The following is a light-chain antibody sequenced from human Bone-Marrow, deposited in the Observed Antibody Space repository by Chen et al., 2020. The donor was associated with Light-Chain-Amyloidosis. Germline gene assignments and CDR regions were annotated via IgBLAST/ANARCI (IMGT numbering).Light chain of an antibody. CDR2: DDS. V-gene: IGLV3-21*02. CDR3: QVWDRSSDRSV. CDR1: NIGSTS. Sequence: SYVLTQPSSVSVAPGQTAPIACGGNNIGSTSVHWYQQTPGQAPLLVVYDDSDRPSGIPERLSGSNSGNTATLTISRVEAGDEADYYCQVWDRSSDRSVFGGGTKLTVL. J-gene: IGLJ3*02.